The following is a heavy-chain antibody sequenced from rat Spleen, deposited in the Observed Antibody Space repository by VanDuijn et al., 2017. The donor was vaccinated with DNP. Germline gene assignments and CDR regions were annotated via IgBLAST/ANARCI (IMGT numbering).Heavy chain of an antibody. Sequence: EVQLVESGGGLVQPGRSLKLSCAASGFTFSDYWMTWIRQVPGKGLEWIATITSSGGSTYYPDSVKGRFTISRDTAENTLYLQMNSLRSEDTATYYCARGSGTYYWYFDFWGPGTMVTVSS. CDR3: ARGSGTYYWYFDF. V-gene: IGHV5-31*01. CDR2: ITSSGGST. CDR1: GFTFSDYW. J-gene: IGHJ1*01. D-gene: IGHD5-1*01.